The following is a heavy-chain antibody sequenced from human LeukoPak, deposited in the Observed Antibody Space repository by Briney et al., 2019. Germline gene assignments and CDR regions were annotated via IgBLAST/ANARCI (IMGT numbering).Heavy chain of an antibody. V-gene: IGHV4-59*01. Sequence: PSETLFLTCTVSGGSISSYYWSWIRQPPGKGLEWIGYIYYSGSTNYNPSLKSRVTISVDTSKNQFSLKLSSVTAADTAVYYCARSIAAAGTAFGYWGQGALVTVSS. CDR3: ARSIAAAGTAFGY. J-gene: IGHJ4*02. D-gene: IGHD6-13*01. CDR2: IYYSGST. CDR1: GGSISSYY.